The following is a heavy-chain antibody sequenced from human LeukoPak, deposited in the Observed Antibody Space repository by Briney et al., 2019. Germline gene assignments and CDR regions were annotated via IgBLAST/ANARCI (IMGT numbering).Heavy chain of an antibody. CDR2: INPKSGDT. J-gene: IGHJ4*02. D-gene: IGHD2-2*02. CDR1: GYSFTDYY. CDR3: ARERCTTAGCDKSFDS. Sequence: ASVKVSCKESGYSFTDYYMHWVRQAPGQGLEWMGWINPKSGDTKYAQKFQGRITMTRETSISTSYMELSRLRPDDTAVYYCARERCTTAGCDKSFDSWGQGTLITVS. V-gene: IGHV1-2*02.